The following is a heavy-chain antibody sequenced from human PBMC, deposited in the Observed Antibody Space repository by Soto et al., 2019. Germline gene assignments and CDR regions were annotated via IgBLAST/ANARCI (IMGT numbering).Heavy chain of an antibody. Sequence: EVQLVESGGGLVQPGRSLRLSCAASGFTFDDYAMHWVRQAPGKGLEWVSGISWNSDNIGYADSVKGRFTISRDHAKNSLYLQMNSLTTEVTALYYCATAAAYSSSTSDYDYYYMDVWGKGTTVTVSS. CDR2: ISWNSDNI. CDR1: GFTFDDYA. CDR3: ATAAAYSSSTSDYDYYYMDV. V-gene: IGHV3-9*01. D-gene: IGHD6-6*01. J-gene: IGHJ6*03.